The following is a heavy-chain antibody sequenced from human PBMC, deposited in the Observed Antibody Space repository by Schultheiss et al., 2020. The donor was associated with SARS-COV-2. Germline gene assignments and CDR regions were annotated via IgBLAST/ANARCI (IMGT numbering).Heavy chain of an antibody. V-gene: IGHV3-30*03. D-gene: IGHD2-2*02. Sequence: GGSLRLSCVASGFTFSSYGMHWVRQAPGKGLEWVAVISYDGSNKYYADSVKGRFTISRDNAKNSLYLQMNSLRAEDTAVYYCARDLVVVPAAIRPYFDYWGQGTLVTVSS. CDR1: GFTFSSYG. J-gene: IGHJ4*02. CDR3: ARDLVVVPAAIRPYFDY. CDR2: ISYDGSNK.